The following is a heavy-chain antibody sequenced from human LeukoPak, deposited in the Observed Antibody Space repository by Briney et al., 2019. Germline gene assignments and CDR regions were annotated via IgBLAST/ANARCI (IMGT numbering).Heavy chain of an antibody. D-gene: IGHD2/OR15-2a*01. CDR3: ARGFYNSGLSLSAYGI. V-gene: IGHV3-23*01. CDR2: VGGSGGSDGRT. J-gene: IGHJ3*02. CDR1: GFTFSDYP. Sequence: GGSLRLSCAASGFTFSDYPMTWVRQAPGKGLEWVAVVGGSGGSDGRTEYGDSVKGRFSISRDNSRNTLYLQMNSLRAEDTAVYHCARGFYNSGLSLSAYGIWGQGTMVTVSS.